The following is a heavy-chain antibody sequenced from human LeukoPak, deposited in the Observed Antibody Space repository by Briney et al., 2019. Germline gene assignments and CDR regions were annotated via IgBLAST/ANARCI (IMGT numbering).Heavy chain of an antibody. V-gene: IGHV4-39*07. CDR1: GGSISSSSYY. CDR2: IYYSGST. D-gene: IGHD3-10*01. CDR3: ARDLLWFGELPISHNFDY. J-gene: IGHJ4*02. Sequence: SETLSLTCTVSGGSISSSSYYWGWIRQPPGKGLEWIGSIYYSGSTYYNPSLKSRVTISVDTSKNQFSLKLSSVTAADTAVYYCARDLLWFGELPISHNFDYWGQGTLVTVSS.